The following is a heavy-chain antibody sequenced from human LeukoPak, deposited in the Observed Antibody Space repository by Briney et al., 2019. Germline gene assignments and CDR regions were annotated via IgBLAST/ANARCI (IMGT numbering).Heavy chain of an antibody. V-gene: IGHV1-2*02. CDR1: GYTFTGYY. CDR2: INPNSGGT. J-gene: IGHJ4*02. D-gene: IGHD6-13*01. Sequence: ASVKVSCKASGYTFTGYYMHWVRQAPGQGLEWMGWINPNSGGTNYAQKVQGRVTMTRDTSISTAYMELSRLRSDDTAVYYCAPSNSWHYYFDYWGQGTLVTVSS. CDR3: APSNSWHYYFDY.